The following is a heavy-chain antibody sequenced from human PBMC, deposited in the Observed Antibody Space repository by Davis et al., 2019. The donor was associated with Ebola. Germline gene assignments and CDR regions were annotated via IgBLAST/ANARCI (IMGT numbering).Heavy chain of an antibody. D-gene: IGHD6-19*01. V-gene: IGHV4-4*07. CDR1: GGSINNYA. J-gene: IGHJ4*02. CDR2: IYTTGST. CDR3: ARDPSLSGWDYFDY. Sequence: PSETLSLTCTVSGGSINNYAWGWVRQPAGKGLEWIGRIYTTGSTKYNPSLTSRVTMAVDTSKNHLSLKLSSVTAADTAVYFCARDPSLSGWDYFDYWGQGILVTVSS.